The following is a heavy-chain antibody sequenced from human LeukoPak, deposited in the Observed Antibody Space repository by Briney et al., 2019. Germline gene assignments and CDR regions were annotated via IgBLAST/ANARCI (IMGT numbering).Heavy chain of an antibody. CDR2: IYYSGST. Sequence: SETLSLTCTVSGGSISSSSYYWGWIRQPPGKGLEWIGSIYYSGSTYYNPSLKSRVTISVDTSKNQFSLKLSSVTAADTAVYYCATGILSSYDLLTGHKNPVYGMDVWGQGTTVTVSS. V-gene: IGHV4-39*07. D-gene: IGHD3-9*01. CDR1: GGSISSSSYY. CDR3: ATGILSSYDLLTGHKNPVYGMDV. J-gene: IGHJ6*02.